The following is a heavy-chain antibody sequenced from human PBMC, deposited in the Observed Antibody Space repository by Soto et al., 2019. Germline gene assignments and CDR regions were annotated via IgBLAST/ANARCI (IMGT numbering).Heavy chain of an antibody. J-gene: IGHJ4*02. V-gene: IGHV1-69*13. CDR3: ARPRYNWNDGRFDY. CDR2: IIPIFGTA. CDR1: GGTFSSYA. D-gene: IGHD1-20*01. Sequence: SVKGSFKASGGTFSSYAISWLRQAPGQGLEWMGGIIPIFGTANYAQKFQGRVTITADESTSTAYMELSSLRSEDTAVYYCARPRYNWNDGRFDYWGQGTLVTVSS.